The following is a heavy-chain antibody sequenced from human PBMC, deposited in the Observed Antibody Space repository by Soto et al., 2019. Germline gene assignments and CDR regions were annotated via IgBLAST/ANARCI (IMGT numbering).Heavy chain of an antibody. Sequence: GGSLRLSCAASGFTSSSSASHLFRQAPGKGRQCVAVISCDGSNKDYAESGKGRCTISRDRSKNTRYLQRSSSRAEDTVVYYCARPDRSIVAKSPFDYRGQGTLVTAAS. V-gene: IGHV3-30-3*01. D-gene: IGHD1-26*01. CDR3: ARPDRSIVAKSPFDY. CDR2: ISCDGSNK. J-gene: IGHJ4*02. CDR1: GFTSSSSA.